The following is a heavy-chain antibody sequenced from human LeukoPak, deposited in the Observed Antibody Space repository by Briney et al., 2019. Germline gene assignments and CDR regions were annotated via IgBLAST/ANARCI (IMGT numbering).Heavy chain of an antibody. Sequence: SETLTLTCTVSDDSISTNNYYWSWIRQPPGKGLEWIGSIYYSGSTYYNPSLKSRVTISVDPSKNQFSLKLSSVTAADTAVYYCARHSGYSYGYAYYYYYMDVWGKGTTVTVSS. V-gene: IGHV4-39*01. CDR2: IYYSGST. CDR1: DDSISTNNYY. D-gene: IGHD5-18*01. CDR3: ARHSGYSYGYAYYYYYMDV. J-gene: IGHJ6*03.